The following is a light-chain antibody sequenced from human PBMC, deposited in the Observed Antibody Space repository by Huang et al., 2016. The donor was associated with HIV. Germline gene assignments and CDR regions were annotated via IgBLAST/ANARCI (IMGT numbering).Light chain of an antibody. Sequence: EIVLTQSPATLSVSPGEKATLSCRASQSVSRTLSWDQQKPGQTPRLLIYGAVTRATGIPARVSGSGSGTEFTLTISSLQSEDFAVYYCQQYNDWRTFGQGTKVEIK. V-gene: IGKV3-15*01. CDR1: QSVSRT. CDR2: GAV. CDR3: QQYNDWRT. J-gene: IGKJ1*01.